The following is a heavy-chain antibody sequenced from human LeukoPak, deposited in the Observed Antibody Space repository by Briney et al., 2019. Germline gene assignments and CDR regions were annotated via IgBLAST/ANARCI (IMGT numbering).Heavy chain of an antibody. Sequence: PGGSLRLSCAASGFTFSSYAMHWVRQAPGKGLEWVAVISYDGSNKYYADSVKDRFTISRDNSKNTLYLQMNSLRAEDTAVYYCARVGTGWLQLSGYFDYWGQGTLVTVSS. CDR2: ISYDGSNK. V-gene: IGHV3-30*01. J-gene: IGHJ4*02. CDR3: ARVGTGWLQLSGYFDY. D-gene: IGHD5-24*01. CDR1: GFTFSSYA.